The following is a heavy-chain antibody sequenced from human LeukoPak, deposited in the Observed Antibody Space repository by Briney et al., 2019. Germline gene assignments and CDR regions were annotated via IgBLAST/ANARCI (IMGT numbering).Heavy chain of an antibody. CDR3: ARKRGSLEEGYFDY. CDR1: GFIFSTYA. Sequence: PGGSLRLSCVGSGFIFSTYAIYWVRQAPGKGLEWVANIKQDGSEKYYVDSVKGRFTISRDNAKNSLYLQMNSLRAEDTAVYYCARKRGSLEEGYFDYWGQGTLVTVSS. J-gene: IGHJ4*02. CDR2: IKQDGSEK. D-gene: IGHD3-10*01. V-gene: IGHV3-7*01.